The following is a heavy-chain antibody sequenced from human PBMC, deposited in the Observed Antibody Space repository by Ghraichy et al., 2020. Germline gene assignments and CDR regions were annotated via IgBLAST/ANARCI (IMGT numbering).Heavy chain of an antibody. J-gene: IGHJ5*02. Sequence: ASVKVSCKASGYTFTGYYMHWVRQAPGQGLEWMGWINPNSGGTNYAQKFQGRVTMTRDTSISTAYMELSRLRSDDTAVYYCAREVGLGYDSSGYANWFDPWGQGTLVTVSS. CDR1: GYTFTGYY. CDR2: INPNSGGT. D-gene: IGHD3-22*01. CDR3: AREVGLGYDSSGYANWFDP. V-gene: IGHV1-2*02.